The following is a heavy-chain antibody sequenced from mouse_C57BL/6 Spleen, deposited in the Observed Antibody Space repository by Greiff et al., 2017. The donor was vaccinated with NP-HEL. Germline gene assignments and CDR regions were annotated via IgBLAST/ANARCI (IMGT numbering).Heavy chain of an antibody. V-gene: IGHV1-69*01. J-gene: IGHJ4*01. CDR3: ARSGGSYAMDY. Sequence: QVQLQQPGAELVMPGASVKLSCKASGYTFTSYWMHWVQQRPGQGLEWIGEIDPSDSYTNYNHKFKGKSTLTVDKSSSTAYMQLSSLTSEDSAVYYCARSGGSYAMDYWGQGTSVTVSS. CDR1: GYTFTSYW. D-gene: IGHD1-1*01. CDR2: IDPSDSYT.